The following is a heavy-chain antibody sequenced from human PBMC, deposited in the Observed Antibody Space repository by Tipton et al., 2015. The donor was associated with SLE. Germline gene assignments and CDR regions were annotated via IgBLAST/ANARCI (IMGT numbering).Heavy chain of an antibody. CDR2: INHSGST. Sequence: TLSLTCAVYGGSFSGYYWSWIRQPPGKGLEWIGEINHSGSTNYNPSLKSRVTISVDTSKNQFSPKLSSVTAADTAVYYCASRKPALIWGQGTMVTVSS. CDR3: ASRKPALI. J-gene: IGHJ3*02. CDR1: GGSFSGYY. V-gene: IGHV4-34*01. D-gene: IGHD2-2*01.